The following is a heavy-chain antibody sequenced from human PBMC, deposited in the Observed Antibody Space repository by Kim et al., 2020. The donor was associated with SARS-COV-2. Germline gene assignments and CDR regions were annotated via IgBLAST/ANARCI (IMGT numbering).Heavy chain of an antibody. Sequence: SETLSLTCAVYGGSFSGYYWSWIRQPPGKGLEWIGEINHSGSTNYNPSLKSRVTISVDTSKNQFSLKLSSVTAADTAVYYCARAAKYYYDSSGYYTPFDYWGQGTLVTVSS. CDR2: INHSGST. CDR3: ARAAKYYYDSSGYYTPFDY. D-gene: IGHD3-22*01. CDR1: GGSFSGYY. V-gene: IGHV4-34*01. J-gene: IGHJ4*02.